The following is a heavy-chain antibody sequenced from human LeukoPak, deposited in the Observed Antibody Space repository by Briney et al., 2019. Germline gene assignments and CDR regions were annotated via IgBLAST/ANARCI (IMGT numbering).Heavy chain of an antibody. Sequence: SETLSLTCTVSGGSISSGGYYWSWIRQPPGKGLEWIGYIYHSGSTYYNPSLKSRVTISVDRSKNQFSLKLSSVTAADTAVYYCARVPPPPHSLDYWGQGTLVTVSS. D-gene: IGHD5-18*01. CDR3: ARVPPPPHSLDY. CDR2: IYHSGST. J-gene: IGHJ4*02. V-gene: IGHV4-30-2*01. CDR1: GGSISSGGYY.